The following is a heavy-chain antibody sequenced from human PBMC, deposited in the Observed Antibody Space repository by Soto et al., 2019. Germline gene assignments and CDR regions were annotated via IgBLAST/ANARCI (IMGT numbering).Heavy chain of an antibody. CDR3: VSRGRYLGGAFDI. CDR1: GYTFTNND. V-gene: IGHV1-8*01. CDR2: VNPNSGNM. D-gene: IGHD3-10*01. Sequence: QVQLVQSGAEVRRPGASVKVSCKASGYTFTNNDIVWVRQATGQGLEWMGWVNPNSGNMGHAPQFQGRLTMTRSTSLDTAYMELASLRPEDTALYFCVSRGRYLGGAFDIWGQGTEVTVSS. J-gene: IGHJ3*02.